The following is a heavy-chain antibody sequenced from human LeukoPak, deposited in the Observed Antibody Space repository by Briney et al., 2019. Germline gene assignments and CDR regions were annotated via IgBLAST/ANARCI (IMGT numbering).Heavy chain of an antibody. CDR2: IYYSGTT. CDR1: GGSISSYY. V-gene: IGHV4-59*01. D-gene: IGHD3-3*01. CDR3: ARVLYWSGYYDS. J-gene: IGHJ4*02. Sequence: PSETLSLTCSVPGGSISSYYWSWVRQPPGKGLEWLGYIYYSGTTHYNPSLKSRVTISVDRSKNQFSLNLSSVTAADTAVYYCARVLYWSGYYDSWGQGTLVTVSS.